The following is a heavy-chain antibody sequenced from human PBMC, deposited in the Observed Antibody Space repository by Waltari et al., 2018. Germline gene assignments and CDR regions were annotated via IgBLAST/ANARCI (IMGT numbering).Heavy chain of an antibody. CDR3: ATNDGWSPGGNY. Sequence: EVHLVESGGGLVQPGGSLRLSCVASGFTFSDYWMSWVRQAPGKGWGWVGSIQEDGVTKNYVDSVKGRFTISRDNAKNSLYLQMNSLRAEDTAVYYCATNDGWSPGGNYWGQGTLVTVSS. J-gene: IGHJ4*02. CDR2: IQEDGVTK. D-gene: IGHD6-19*01. V-gene: IGHV3-7*01. CDR1: GFTFSDYW.